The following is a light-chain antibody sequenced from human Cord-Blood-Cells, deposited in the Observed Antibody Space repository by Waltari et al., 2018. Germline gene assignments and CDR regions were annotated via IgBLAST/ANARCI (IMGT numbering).Light chain of an antibody. Sequence: QSALTQPDSVSGSPGQSITISCTGTSSDVGSYNLVSCYQQHPGKAPKLMIYEGSKRPSGVSNRFSGSKSGNTASLTISGLQAEDEADYYCCSYAGSSRVFGGGTKLTVL. CDR1: SSDVGSYNL. J-gene: IGLJ2*01. CDR2: EGS. CDR3: CSYAGSSRV. V-gene: IGLV2-23*01.